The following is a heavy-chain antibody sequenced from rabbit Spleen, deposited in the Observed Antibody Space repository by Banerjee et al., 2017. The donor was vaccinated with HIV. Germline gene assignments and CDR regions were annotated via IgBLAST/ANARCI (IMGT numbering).Heavy chain of an antibody. J-gene: IGHJ4*01. CDR2: INASTSKP. CDR3: ARSGYVGGDYTWDL. Sequence: QEQLVESGGGLVQPEGSLTLTCKASGFSFSDRDVMCWVRQAPGKGLEWIACINASTSKPVYATWASGRFTISRTSSTTVTLQMTSLTVADTATYFCARSGYVGGDYTWDLWGPGTLVTVS. CDR1: GFSFSDRDV. V-gene: IGHV1S45*01. D-gene: IGHD1-1*01.